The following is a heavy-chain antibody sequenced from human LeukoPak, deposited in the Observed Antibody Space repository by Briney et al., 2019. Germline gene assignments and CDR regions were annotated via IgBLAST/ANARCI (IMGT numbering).Heavy chain of an antibody. CDR2: MNPKSGNT. D-gene: IGHD2-15*01. CDR1: GYTFTRYD. CDR3: ARVDGSPDY. V-gene: IGHV1-8*03. Sequence: ASVKVSRKASGYTFTRYDINWVRQDTGQGLEWMGWMNPKSGNTGHAQKFQGRVTITRDTSISTVYMELSSLRSEDTALYFCARVDGSPDYWGQGTLVTVSS. J-gene: IGHJ4*02.